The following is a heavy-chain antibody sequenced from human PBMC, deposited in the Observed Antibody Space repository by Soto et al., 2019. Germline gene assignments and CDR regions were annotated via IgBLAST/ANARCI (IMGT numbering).Heavy chain of an antibody. CDR3: ARDHPHSYGVYYFDY. CDR2: IYSSGST. Sequence: SETLSLTCTVSGGSISNYYWNWIRQSPGKGLEWIGYIYSSGSTHYNPSLQNRVTISIDTSKNQVSLKVNSVTAADTSVYYCARDHPHSYGVYYFDYWGQGTPVTVSS. V-gene: IGHV4-59*01. CDR1: GGSISNYY. J-gene: IGHJ4*02. D-gene: IGHD5-18*01.